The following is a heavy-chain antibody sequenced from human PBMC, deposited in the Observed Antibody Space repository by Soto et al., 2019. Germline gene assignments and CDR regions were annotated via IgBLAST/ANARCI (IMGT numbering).Heavy chain of an antibody. CDR1: GYSFTTHG. CDR3: AREPPCRGILRGTTIMVV. Sequence: QVQLVQSEAEVRKPGASVKVSCKASGYSFTTHGISWVRRAPGHGLEWMGWISAYNGDTHYVQRFQGRLTMTTDTNKSTAYMELRSHTSDATAVYYCAREPPCRGILRGTTIMVVWGQATTFTAS. D-gene: IGHD1-1*01. J-gene: IGHJ6*02. V-gene: IGHV1-18*04. CDR2: ISAYNGDT.